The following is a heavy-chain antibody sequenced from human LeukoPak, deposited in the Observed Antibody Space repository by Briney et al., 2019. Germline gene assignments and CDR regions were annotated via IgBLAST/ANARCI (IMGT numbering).Heavy chain of an antibody. J-gene: IGHJ5*02. D-gene: IGHD3-22*01. CDR1: GFTFSSYA. Sequence: GGSLRLSCVASGFTFSSYAMSWVRQAPGKGLEWVPAISSSGGSTNYADSVKGRFTISRDNSKNTLYLQMNSLRVEDTAVYYCAKYGKYYYDSSGYSDAWGQGALVTVSS. V-gene: IGHV3-23*01. CDR2: ISSSGGST. CDR3: AKYGKYYYDSSGYSDA.